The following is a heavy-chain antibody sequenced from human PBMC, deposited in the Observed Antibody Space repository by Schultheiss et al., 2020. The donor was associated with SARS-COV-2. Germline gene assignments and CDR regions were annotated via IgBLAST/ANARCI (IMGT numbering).Heavy chain of an antibody. Sequence: SETLSLTCAVYGGSFSGYYWRWIRQPPGKGLEWIGYIYYSGSTNYNPSLKSLVTMSVDTSKNQFSLKLSSVTAADTAVYYCARRFPGDLNNWYFDLWGRGTLVTVSS. CDR1: GGSFSGYY. CDR3: ARRFPGDLNNWYFDL. V-gene: IGHV4-34*10. J-gene: IGHJ2*01. CDR2: IYYSGST. D-gene: IGHD7-27*01.